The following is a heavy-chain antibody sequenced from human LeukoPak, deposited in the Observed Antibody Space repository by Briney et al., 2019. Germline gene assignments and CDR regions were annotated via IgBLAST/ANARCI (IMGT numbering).Heavy chain of an antibody. Sequence: EAGPTLVHPTQILTLTRTFLGVSRGTNEVGVGWVREPPGQALQWLALMYWDDDKRYNPSLKTRLTITKDTSKNQVVLTITNMDAVDIATYYCARDTFDYWGQGTLVTVSS. CDR3: ARDTFDY. J-gene: IGHJ4*02. CDR2: MYWDDDK. V-gene: IGHV2-5*02. CDR1: GVSRGTNEVG. D-gene: IGHD3-9*01.